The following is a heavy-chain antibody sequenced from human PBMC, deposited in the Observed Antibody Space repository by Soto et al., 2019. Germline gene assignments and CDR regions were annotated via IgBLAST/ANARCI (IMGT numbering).Heavy chain of an antibody. CDR2: IYYSGST. CDR1: GGSISSYY. D-gene: IGHD2-15*01. Sequence: QVQLQESGPGLVKPSETLSLTCTVSGGSISSYYWSWIRQPPGKGLEWIGYIYYSGSTNYNPSLKSRGTISVDTSKNQFSLKLSSVTAADTAVYYCARGGCSGGSCYSLGNYYYYYMDVWGKGTTVTVSS. V-gene: IGHV4-59*01. CDR3: ARGGCSGGSCYSLGNYYYYYMDV. J-gene: IGHJ6*03.